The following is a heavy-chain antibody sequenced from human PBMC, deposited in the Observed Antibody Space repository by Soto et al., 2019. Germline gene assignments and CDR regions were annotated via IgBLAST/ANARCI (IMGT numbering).Heavy chain of an antibody. J-gene: IGHJ4*02. V-gene: IGHV4-31*03. D-gene: IGHD2-2*01. CDR1: GGSISSGGYY. CDR2: IYYSGST. Sequence: SETLSLTCTVSGGSISSGGYYWSWIRQHPGKGLEWIGYIYYSGSTYYNPSLKSRVTISVDTSKNQFSLKLSSVTAADTAVYYCARVSGYCSSTSCYGEHFDYWGQGTLVTVSS. CDR3: ARVSGYCSSTSCYGEHFDY.